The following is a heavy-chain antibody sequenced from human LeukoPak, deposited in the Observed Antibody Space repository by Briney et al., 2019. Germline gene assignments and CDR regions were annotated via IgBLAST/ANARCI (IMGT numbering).Heavy chain of an antibody. CDR1: GGTFSSYA. D-gene: IGHD6-19*01. V-gene: IGHV1-2*02. J-gene: IGHJ4*02. CDR3: ARNIQEQWLVQGY. Sequence: GASVKVSCKASGGTFSSYAISWVRQAPGEGLEWMGWINPNSGGTNYAQNFQGRVTLTRDTSISTAYLEVSRLRSDDTAVYYCARNIQEQWLVQGYWGQGTLVTVSS. CDR2: INPNSGGT.